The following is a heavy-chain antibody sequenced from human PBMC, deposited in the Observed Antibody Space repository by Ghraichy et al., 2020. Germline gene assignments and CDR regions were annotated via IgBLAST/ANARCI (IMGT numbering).Heavy chain of an antibody. CDR1: GFSFSSYG. CDR3: AKDFWSGYYIGYFYGMDV. D-gene: IGHD3-3*01. V-gene: IGHV3-30*02. CDR2: IRYDGSNK. J-gene: IGHJ6*02. Sequence: GGSLRLSCAASGFSFSSYGMYWVRQAPGEGLEWVAFIRYDGSNKYYADSVKGRFTISRDNGKNTLYLQMSSLRAEDTAVYYCAKDFWSGYYIGYFYGMDVWGQGTTVTVSS.